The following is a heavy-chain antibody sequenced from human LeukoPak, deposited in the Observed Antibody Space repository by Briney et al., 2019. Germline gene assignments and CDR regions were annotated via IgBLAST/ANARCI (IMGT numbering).Heavy chain of an antibody. J-gene: IGHJ4*02. D-gene: IGHD3-10*01. CDR1: GGSISSGDYY. V-gene: IGHV4-30-4*01. Sequence: LQTLSLTCTVSGGSISSGDYYWSWIRQPPGKGLEWIGNIYYSGSIYYNPSLKSRVTMSVDTSKNQFSLKLSSVTAADTAVYYCARQYGSGSYYNVLRLDYWGQGTLVTVSS. CDR2: IYYSGSI. CDR3: ARQYGSGSYYNVLRLDY.